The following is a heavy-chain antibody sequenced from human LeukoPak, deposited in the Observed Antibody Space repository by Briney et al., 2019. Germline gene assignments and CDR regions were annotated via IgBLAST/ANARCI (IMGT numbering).Heavy chain of an antibody. V-gene: IGHV4-34*01. Sequence: SETLSLTCAVSGGSFSTYYWSWIRQPPGKGLEWIGEIDHSGSTNYNPSLKSRVTISVDTSKNQFSLKLRSVTAADTAVYYCAGGPKPKSITMVRGVNFQRTKNWFDPWGQGILVTVSS. D-gene: IGHD3-10*01. J-gene: IGHJ5*02. CDR2: IDHSGST. CDR1: GGSFSTYY. CDR3: AGGPKPKSITMVRGVNFQRTKNWFDP.